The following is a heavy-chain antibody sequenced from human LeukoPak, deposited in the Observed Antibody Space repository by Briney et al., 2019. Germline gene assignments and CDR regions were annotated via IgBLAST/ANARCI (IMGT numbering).Heavy chain of an antibody. Sequence: GGSLRLSCAASGFTLSSYWMHWVRQAPGKGLVWVSRINSDGSSTSSAASVKGRFTIPRDNAKNTQYLQMNSLRAEDTAVYYCARDLLSSGSYRDAFDIWGQGTMVTVSS. CDR2: INSDGSST. J-gene: IGHJ3*02. V-gene: IGHV3-74*01. D-gene: IGHD1-26*01. CDR3: ARDLLSSGSYRDAFDI. CDR1: GFTLSSYW.